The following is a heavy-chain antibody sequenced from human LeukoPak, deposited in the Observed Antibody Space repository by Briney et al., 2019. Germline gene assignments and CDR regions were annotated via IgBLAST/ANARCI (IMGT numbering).Heavy chain of an antibody. J-gene: IGHJ1*01. CDR1: GFTVSSNY. Sequence: PGGSLRLSCAASGFTVSSNYMSWVRQAPGKGLEWVSVIYSGGSTYYADSVKGRFTISRDNSKNTLYLQMNSLRAEDTAVYYCATYSSSNGREFQYWGQGTLVTVSS. CDR2: IYSGGST. CDR3: ATYSSSNGREFQY. V-gene: IGHV3-66*01. D-gene: IGHD2-2*01.